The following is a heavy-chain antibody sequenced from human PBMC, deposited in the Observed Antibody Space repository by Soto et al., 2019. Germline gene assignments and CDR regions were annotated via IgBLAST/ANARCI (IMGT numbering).Heavy chain of an antibody. D-gene: IGHD3-22*01. V-gene: IGHV3-30-3*01. Sequence: PGGSLRLSCAASGFTFSSYDMHWVRQAPGKGLEWVAVISCDGSNKYYADSVKGRFTISRDNSKNTLYLQMNSLRAEDTAVYYCASSMIVLFGAFDIWGQGTMVTVSS. CDR3: ASSMIVLFGAFDI. CDR1: GFTFSSYD. J-gene: IGHJ3*02. CDR2: ISCDGSNK.